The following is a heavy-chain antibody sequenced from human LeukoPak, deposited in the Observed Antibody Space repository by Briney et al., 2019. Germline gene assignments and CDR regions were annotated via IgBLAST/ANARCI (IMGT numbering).Heavy chain of an antibody. CDR3: ARGLTVGYGDYQPALS. V-gene: IGHV1-69*04. Sequence: SVKVSCKASGYTFTSYYMHWVRQAPGQGLEWMGRIIPILGIANYAQKFQGRVTITADKSTSTAYMELSSLRSEDTAVYYCARGLTVGYGDYQPALSWGQGTLVTVSS. CDR2: IIPILGIA. J-gene: IGHJ4*02. CDR1: GYTFTSYY. D-gene: IGHD4-17*01.